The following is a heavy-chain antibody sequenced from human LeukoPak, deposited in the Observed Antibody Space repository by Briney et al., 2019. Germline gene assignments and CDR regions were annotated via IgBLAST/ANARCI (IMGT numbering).Heavy chain of an antibody. V-gene: IGHV5-51*01. CDR3: ARRGEYQLLSNNYFEN. D-gene: IGHD2-2*01. Sequence: GESLKISCKGSGYSFTSYWIGWVRQMPGKGLEWMGIIYPGDSDTRYSPSFQGQVTISVDKSFTTAYLQWSSLKASDTAMYYCARRGEYQLLSNNYFENWGQGSLVTVSS. CDR2: IYPGDSDT. J-gene: IGHJ4*02. CDR1: GYSFTSYW.